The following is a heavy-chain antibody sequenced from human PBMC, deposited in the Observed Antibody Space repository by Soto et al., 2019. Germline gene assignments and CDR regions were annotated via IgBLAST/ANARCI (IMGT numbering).Heavy chain of an antibody. J-gene: IGHJ4*02. Sequence: SVKVSCKASGGTFSSYAISWVRQAPGQGLEWMGGIIPIFGTANYAQKFQGRVTITADKSTSTAYMELSSLRSEDTAVYYCASPVAVAGTRSLGYWGQGTLVTVSS. D-gene: IGHD6-19*01. CDR2: IIPIFGTA. V-gene: IGHV1-69*06. CDR1: GGTFSSYA. CDR3: ASPVAVAGTRSLGY.